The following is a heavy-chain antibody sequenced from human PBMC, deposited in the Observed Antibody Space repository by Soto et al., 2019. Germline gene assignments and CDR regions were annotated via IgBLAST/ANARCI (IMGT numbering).Heavy chain of an antibody. V-gene: IGHV4-59*08. CDR1: GDSISGSY. Sequence: QVQLQESGPGLVEPSETLSLTCTVSGDSISGSYWSWFRRPPGKGLEWIGYIYFAGTTSYNPSLKSRVSISLETSKKECSLRLTSVTAADTAVYYCAKLGGYYQAFDSWGRGTLVSVSS. CDR3: AKLGGYYQAFDS. CDR2: IYFAGTT. J-gene: IGHJ4*02. D-gene: IGHD3-22*01.